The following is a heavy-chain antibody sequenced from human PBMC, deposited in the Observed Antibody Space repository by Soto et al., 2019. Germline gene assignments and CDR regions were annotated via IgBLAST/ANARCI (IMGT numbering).Heavy chain of an antibody. CDR1: GGSISSGGYY. Sequence: ASETLSLTCTVSGGSISSGGYYWSWIRQPPGRGLEWIAYIYYTGSPFYNPSLQSRVTVSLDTSKNQFSLKLNSVTAADTAVYYCARGAIPTQNWFDPWGQGTLVTVSS. D-gene: IGHD2-2*02. CDR2: IYYTGSP. CDR3: ARGAIPTQNWFDP. V-gene: IGHV4-61*08. J-gene: IGHJ5*02.